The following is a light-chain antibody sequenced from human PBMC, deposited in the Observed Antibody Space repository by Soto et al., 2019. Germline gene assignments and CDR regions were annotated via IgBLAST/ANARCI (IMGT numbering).Light chain of an antibody. Sequence: QSALTQPASVSGSPGQSITISCTGTSSDVGGYNYVSWYQQHPGKAPKLMIYDVSNRPSGVSNRFSSSKSGNTASLTISGLQAEDEADYYCSSYTSSSTLFGGGTKLTVL. CDR1: SSDVGGYNY. CDR3: SSYTSSSTL. V-gene: IGLV2-14*01. CDR2: DVS. J-gene: IGLJ2*01.